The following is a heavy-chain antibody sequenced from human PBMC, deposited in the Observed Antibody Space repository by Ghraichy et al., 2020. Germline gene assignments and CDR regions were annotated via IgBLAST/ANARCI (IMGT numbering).Heavy chain of an antibody. J-gene: IGHJ4*02. CDR3: ARCRDGYNFYPHN. V-gene: IGHV4-59*01. Sequence: SETLSLTCTVSGGSISSYYWSWIRQPPGKGLEWIGYVYYSGSTTYNPSLKSRVTISVDTSKNQFSLKLSSVTAADTAVYYCARCRDGYNFYPHNWGQGTLVTVSS. D-gene: IGHD5-24*01. CDR1: GGSISSYY. CDR2: VYYSGST.